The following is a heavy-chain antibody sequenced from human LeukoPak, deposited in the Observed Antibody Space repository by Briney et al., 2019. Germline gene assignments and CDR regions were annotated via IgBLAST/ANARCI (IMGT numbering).Heavy chain of an antibody. Sequence: PSETLSLTCTVSGYSISSGYYWGWIRQPPGKGLEWIGSIYYSGSTYYNPSLKSRVTISVDTSKNQFSLKLSSVTAADTAVYYCARLWFGEFQPDYWGQGTLVTVSS. V-gene: IGHV4-38-2*02. J-gene: IGHJ4*02. CDR2: IYYSGST. CDR1: GYSISSGYY. CDR3: ARLWFGEFQPDY. D-gene: IGHD3-10*01.